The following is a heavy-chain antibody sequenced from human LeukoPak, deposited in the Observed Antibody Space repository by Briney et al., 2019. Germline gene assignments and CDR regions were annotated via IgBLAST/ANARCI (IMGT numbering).Heavy chain of an antibody. CDR2: IYYSGST. CDR3: AGLDVVVPAAIGFDWFDP. V-gene: IGHV4-59*01. D-gene: IGHD2-2*02. CDR1: GGSISSYY. Sequence: KPSETLSLTCTVSGGSISSYYWSWIRQPPGKGLEWIGYIYYSGSTNYNPSLKSRVTISVDTSKNQFSLKLSSVTAADTAVYYCAGLDVVVPAAIGFDWFDPWGQGTLFTVSS. J-gene: IGHJ5*02.